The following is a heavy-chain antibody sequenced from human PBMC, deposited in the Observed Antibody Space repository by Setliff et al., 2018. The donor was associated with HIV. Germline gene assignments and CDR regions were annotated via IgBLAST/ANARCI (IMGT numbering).Heavy chain of an antibody. CDR2: SSGRGSYT. J-gene: IGHJ5*02. D-gene: IGHD2-2*01. V-gene: IGHV3-11*05. Sequence: PGGSLRLSCVASGFTLSDYYMAWIRQAPGKGLEWISYSSGRGSYTMYADSTKGRFTISRDNAQNSLYLQMDSLSADDTGVYYCARGDPAATTHNRFDPWGQGTLVTVSS. CDR3: ARGDPAATTHNRFDP. CDR1: GFTLSDYY.